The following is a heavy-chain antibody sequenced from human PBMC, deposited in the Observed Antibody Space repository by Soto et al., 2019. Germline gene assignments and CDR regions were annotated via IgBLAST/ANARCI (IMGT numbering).Heavy chain of an antibody. D-gene: IGHD2-21*02. Sequence: KQSQTLSLTCAISGDRVSSNSAAWNWIRQSPSRGLEWLGRTYYRSKGYNDYAVSVKSRITINPDTSKNQFSLQLNTVTPEDTAVYYCSRGIRWGRMGAFDIWDQGTMVTVSS. V-gene: IGHV6-1*01. CDR1: GDRVSSNSAA. CDR2: TYYRSKGYN. J-gene: IGHJ3*02. CDR3: SRGIRWGRMGAFDI.